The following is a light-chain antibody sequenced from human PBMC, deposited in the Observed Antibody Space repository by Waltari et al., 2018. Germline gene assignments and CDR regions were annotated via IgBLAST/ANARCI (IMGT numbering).Light chain of an antibody. CDR3: QNHERLPAT. J-gene: IGKJ1*01. CDR1: QSVSKY. CDR2: AAS. V-gene: IGKV3-20*01. Sequence: VVLTQPPDPQSLSPGETATLSCRAIQSVSKYVAWYQQRPGQDPRLLNYAASTRATGIPDRFSGSGSGTDFSLTISRLEPEDFAVYYCQNHERLPATFGQGTKVEIK.